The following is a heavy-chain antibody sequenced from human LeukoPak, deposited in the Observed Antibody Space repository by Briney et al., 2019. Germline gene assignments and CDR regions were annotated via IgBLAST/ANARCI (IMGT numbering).Heavy chain of an antibody. J-gene: IGHJ6*02. CDR2: FYYSGDT. V-gene: IGHV4-59*01. CDR3: ARGYGDYVYYGMDV. CDR1: GDSIRGFY. Sequence: SETLSLTCNVSGDSIRGFYWGWIRQPPGKGLEWIGYFYYSGDTNYNPALESRVIISVDTSKNQFSLKLSSLTAADTAVYYCARGYGDYVYYGMDVWGQGTTVTVSS. D-gene: IGHD4-17*01.